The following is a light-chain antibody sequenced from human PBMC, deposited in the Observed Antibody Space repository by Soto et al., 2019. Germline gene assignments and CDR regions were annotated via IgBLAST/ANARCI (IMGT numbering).Light chain of an antibody. V-gene: IGLV2-8*01. CDR2: AVS. J-gene: IGLJ1*01. CDR1: SRDVGGQNY. Sequence: QSELTQPPSASGSPGRSVAIYCTGTSRDVGGQNYVSWYQQHPRKAPKLIIYAVSNRPSGVPDRFSGSKSGNTASLTISGLRAEDEADYYCCSHAGNNNYVFGTGTKVTVL. CDR3: CSHAGNNNYV.